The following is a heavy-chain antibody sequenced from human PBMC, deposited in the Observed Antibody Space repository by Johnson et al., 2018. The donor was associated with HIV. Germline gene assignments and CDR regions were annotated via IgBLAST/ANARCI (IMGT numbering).Heavy chain of an antibody. Sequence: QVQLVESGGGLVKPGGSLRLSCAASGFTFSDYYMNWIRQAPGKGLEWVSYISSSGSTIYYADSVKGRFTISRDNAKNSLYLQMNSLRVDDTAVYYCAKGLGFGEFPDAFDLWGQGTMVTVSS. J-gene: IGHJ3*01. V-gene: IGHV3-11*04. CDR2: ISSSGSTI. CDR1: GFTFSDYY. CDR3: AKGLGFGEFPDAFDL. D-gene: IGHD3-10*01.